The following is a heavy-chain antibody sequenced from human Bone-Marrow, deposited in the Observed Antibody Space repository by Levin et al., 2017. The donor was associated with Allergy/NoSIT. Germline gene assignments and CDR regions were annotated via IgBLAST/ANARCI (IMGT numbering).Heavy chain of an antibody. CDR2: ISGSGDST. Sequence: GGSLRLSCAASGFTFSNYAMSWVRQAPGKGLEWVSGISGSGDSTYDGDSVKGRFTISRDNSKDTLYLQMNSLRAEDTAVYYCAKDRDFYGSGSLGNWGQGTLVTVSS. D-gene: IGHD3-10*01. CDR1: GFTFSNYA. V-gene: IGHV3-23*01. J-gene: IGHJ4*02. CDR3: AKDRDFYGSGSLGN.